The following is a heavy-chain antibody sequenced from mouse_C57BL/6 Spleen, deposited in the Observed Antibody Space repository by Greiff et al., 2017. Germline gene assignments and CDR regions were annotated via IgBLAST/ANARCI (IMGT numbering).Heavy chain of an antibody. Sequence: VQLQQSGPVLVQPGASVTMSCKASGYSFPDYYMHWVKQSHGKSLEWIGVINPYNGGPSYTQKFKGKATLTVDKSSSTAYMELNRLTSKDSAVYYCARTYYSNFAWFAYWGQGTLVTVAA. CDR1: GYSFPDYY. V-gene: IGHV1-19*01. J-gene: IGHJ3*01. CDR2: INPYNGGP. CDR3: ARTYYSNFAWFAY. D-gene: IGHD2-5*01.